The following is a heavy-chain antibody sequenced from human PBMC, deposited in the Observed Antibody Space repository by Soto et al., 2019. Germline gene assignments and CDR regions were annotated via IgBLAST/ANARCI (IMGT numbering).Heavy chain of an antibody. Sequence: SETLSLTCTVSGDSITSTSYYWGWILQPSGKGLEWIGCIHYSGSTYYNPSLRSRVTSSVDTSKNQFSLKVSSVTAADTAVYYCARRLFSSTWPSYFDYWGEGTLVTVSS. J-gene: IGHJ4*02. V-gene: IGHV4-39*01. CDR2: IHYSGST. CDR3: ARRLFSSTWPSYFDY. D-gene: IGHD6-13*01. CDR1: GDSITSTSYY.